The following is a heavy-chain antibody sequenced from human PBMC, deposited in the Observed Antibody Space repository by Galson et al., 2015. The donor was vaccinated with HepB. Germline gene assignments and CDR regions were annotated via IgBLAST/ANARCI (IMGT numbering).Heavy chain of an antibody. CDR3: ATQYSSGWAGWGGYYFDY. CDR2: ISSSGSTI. D-gene: IGHD6-19*01. Sequence: SLRLSCAASGFTFSDYYMSWIRQAPGKGLDWVSYISSSGSTIYYADSVKGRFTISRDNAKNSLYLQMNSLRAEDTAVYYCATQYSSGWAGWGGYYFDYWGQGTLVTVSS. J-gene: IGHJ4*02. V-gene: IGHV3-11*01. CDR1: GFTFSDYY.